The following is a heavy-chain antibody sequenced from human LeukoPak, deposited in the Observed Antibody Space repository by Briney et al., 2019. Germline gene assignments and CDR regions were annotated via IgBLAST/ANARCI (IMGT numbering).Heavy chain of an antibody. V-gene: IGHV7-4-1*02. CDR2: INTNTGNP. Sequence: ASVKVSCKASGYTFTSYAMNWVRQAPGQGLEWMGWINTNTGNPTYAQGFTGRFVFSLDTSVSTAYLQISSLKAEDTAVYYCARRSLDAAGRGIVVVMAYWGQGTLVTVSS. CDR1: GYTFTSYA. CDR3: ARRSLDAAGRGIVVVMAY. D-gene: IGHD3-22*01. J-gene: IGHJ4*02.